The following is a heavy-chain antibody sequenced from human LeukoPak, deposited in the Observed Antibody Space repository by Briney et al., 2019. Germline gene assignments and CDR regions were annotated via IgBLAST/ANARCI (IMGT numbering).Heavy chain of an antibody. Sequence: PGGSLRLSCAAFRFTFSSYVMSWVRQAPGKGLEWVSAISGSGGSTYYADSVKGRFTISRDNSKNTLYLQMNSLRAEDTAVYYCAKPLGYCSGGSCSYYYYGMDVWGQGTTVTVSS. V-gene: IGHV3-23*01. CDR1: RFTFSSYV. D-gene: IGHD2-15*01. CDR2: ISGSGGST. J-gene: IGHJ6*02. CDR3: AKPLGYCSGGSCSYYYYGMDV.